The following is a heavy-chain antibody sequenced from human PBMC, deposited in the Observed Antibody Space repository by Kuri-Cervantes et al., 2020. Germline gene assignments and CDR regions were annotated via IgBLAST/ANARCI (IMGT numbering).Heavy chain of an antibody. CDR2: ISSSSSTI. Sequence: GGSLRLSCAASGFTFSSYSMNWVRQAPGKGMEWVSYISSSSSTIYYADSVKGRLTISRDNAKNSLYLQMDSLRAEDTAVYYCARQYYDYVWGSYPWTEINWFDPWGQGTLVTVSS. J-gene: IGHJ5*02. V-gene: IGHV3-48*04. CDR1: GFTFSSYS. D-gene: IGHD3-16*01. CDR3: ARQYYDYVWGSYPWTEINWFDP.